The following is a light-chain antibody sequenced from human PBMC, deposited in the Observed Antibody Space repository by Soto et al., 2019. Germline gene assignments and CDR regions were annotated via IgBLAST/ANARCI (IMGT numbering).Light chain of an antibody. V-gene: IGKV3-15*01. Sequence: EIVMTQSPANLSVSPGERATLYCMASQSVSSNLAWYQQKPGQGPRLLIYGASTRATSIPARFSGSGSGTEFTLTINSRQSEDFAVYYFQQYNKWPPYTVGQGTKLEIK. CDR2: GAS. CDR1: QSVSSN. J-gene: IGKJ2*01. CDR3: QQYNKWPPYT.